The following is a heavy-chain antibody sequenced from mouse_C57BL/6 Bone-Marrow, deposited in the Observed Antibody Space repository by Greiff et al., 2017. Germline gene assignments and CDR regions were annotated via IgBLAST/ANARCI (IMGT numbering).Heavy chain of an antibody. CDR2: ISYDGSN. V-gene: IGHV3-6*01. J-gene: IGHJ3*01. CDR3: ASRWLLRFAY. CDR1: GYSITSGYY. D-gene: IGHD2-3*01. Sequence: EVQLQESGPGLVKPSQSLSLTCSVTGYSITSGYYWNWIRQFPGNKLEWMGYISYDGSNNYNPSLKNRISITRDTSKNQFFLKLNSVTTEDTATYYCASRWLLRFAYWGQGTLVTVSA.